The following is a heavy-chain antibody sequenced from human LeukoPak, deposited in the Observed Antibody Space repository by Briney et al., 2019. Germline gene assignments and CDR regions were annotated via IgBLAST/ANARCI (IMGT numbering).Heavy chain of an antibody. CDR2: IKQDGSEK. Sequence: GGSLRLSCAASGFTFSDYSMNWVRQAPGKGLEWVGNIKQDGSEKNYLDSVKGRFTISRDNAKNSLYLQMNSLRAEDTAVYYCAGDSATKVRGPVIGSTDFWGQGTLVTVSS. J-gene: IGHJ4*02. CDR1: GFTFSDYS. D-gene: IGHD3-10*01. CDR3: AGDSATKVRGPVIGSTDF. V-gene: IGHV3-7*01.